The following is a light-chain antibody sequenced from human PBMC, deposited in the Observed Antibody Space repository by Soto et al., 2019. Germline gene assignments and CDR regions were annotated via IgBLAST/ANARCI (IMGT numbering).Light chain of an antibody. Sequence: EIVMTQSPATLSVSPGDRATLSCRASQSVSSNLAWYQQKPGQPPRLLIYGASTRATGIPARFGGSGSVTEFTLTISSLQSEDFAIYYCQQYDYWPVTFGQGTKV. J-gene: IGKJ1*01. CDR2: GAS. CDR3: QQYDYWPVT. CDR1: QSVSSN. V-gene: IGKV3-15*01.